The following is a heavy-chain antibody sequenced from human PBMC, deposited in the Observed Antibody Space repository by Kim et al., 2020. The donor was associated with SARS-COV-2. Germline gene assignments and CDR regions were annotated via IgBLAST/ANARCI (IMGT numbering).Heavy chain of an antibody. D-gene: IGHD2-2*01. V-gene: IGHV3-74*01. CDR3: AKRDCTTASCHFYYFDY. Sequence: GKGRFTISRDNAKNKLYLQMNSLRADDTAIYYCAKRDCTTASCHFYYFDYWGQGSLVTVSS. J-gene: IGHJ4*02.